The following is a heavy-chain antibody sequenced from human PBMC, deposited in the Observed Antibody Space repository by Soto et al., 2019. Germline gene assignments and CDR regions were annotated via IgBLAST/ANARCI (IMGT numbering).Heavy chain of an antibody. V-gene: IGHV4-34*01. Sequence: SETPSLTCAVYGGSFSGYYWSWIRQPPGKGLEWIGEINHSGSTNYNPSLKSRVTISVGTSKNQFSLKLSSVTAADTAVYYCARVRYYDSSGYYRGYYYYGMDVWGQGTTVTVSS. CDR1: GGSFSGYY. CDR3: ARVRYYDSSGYYRGYYYYGMDV. D-gene: IGHD3-22*01. CDR2: INHSGST. J-gene: IGHJ6*02.